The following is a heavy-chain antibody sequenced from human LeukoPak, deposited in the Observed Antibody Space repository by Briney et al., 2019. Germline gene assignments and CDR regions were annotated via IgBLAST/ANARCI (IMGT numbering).Heavy chain of an antibody. V-gene: IGHV3-15*01. CDR1: GLGRSFKETW. Sequence: PGGSLRLSCSASGLGRSFKETWLSWVRRAPGQGLEWIGRIKGKPDAGAIDYIAPVRGRFSISRDDSKNLVFLQMDSLKFEDTAVYYCTTDPRYWGQGTMVTVSS. CDR3: TTDPRY. CDR2: IKGKPDAGAI. J-gene: IGHJ4*02.